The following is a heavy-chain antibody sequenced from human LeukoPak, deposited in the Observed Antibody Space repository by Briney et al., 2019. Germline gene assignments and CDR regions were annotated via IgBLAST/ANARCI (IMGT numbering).Heavy chain of an antibody. J-gene: IGHJ2*01. CDR3: ARLGYFEWLYHYWYFDF. CDR2: VYYSGIT. D-gene: IGHD3-9*01. CDR1: GYSISSGYY. V-gene: IGHV4-38-2*02. Sequence: SETLSLTCTVSGYSISSGYYWGWIRQSPGKGLEWLGTVYYSGITYDNPSLKSRVTLSVDSSKNQFSLKLSSVTAADTAIYYCARLGYFEWLYHYWYFDFWGRGTLVTVSS.